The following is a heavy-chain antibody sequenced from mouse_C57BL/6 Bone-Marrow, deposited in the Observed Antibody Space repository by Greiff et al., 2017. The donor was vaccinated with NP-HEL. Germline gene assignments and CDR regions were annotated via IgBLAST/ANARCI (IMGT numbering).Heavy chain of an antibody. D-gene: IGHD2-2*01. J-gene: IGHJ3*01. V-gene: IGHV1-69*01. CDR3: ARRGLRRWFAY. CDR1: GYTFTSYW. Sequence: VQLQQPGAELVMPGASVKLSCKASGYTFTSYWMHWVKQRPGQGLEWIGEIDPSDSYTNYNQKFKGKSTLTVDKSSSTAYMQLSSLTSEDSAVYYCARRGLRRWFAYWGQGTLVTVSA. CDR2: IDPSDSYT.